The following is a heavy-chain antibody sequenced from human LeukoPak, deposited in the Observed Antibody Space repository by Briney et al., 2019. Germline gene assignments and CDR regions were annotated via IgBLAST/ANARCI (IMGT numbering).Heavy chain of an antibody. CDR2: IYYSGST. V-gene: IGHV4-38-2*02. CDR1: GYSISSGSF. CDR3: ARHLFGSGYYPDY. D-gene: IGHD3-22*01. J-gene: IGHJ4*02. Sequence: SETLSLTCTVSGYSISSGSFWGWIRQPPGKGLEWIGTIYYSGSTYYNPSLKSRVTISVDTSKNEFSLKLTSVTATDTAVYYCARHLFGSGYYPDYWGQGTLVTVSS.